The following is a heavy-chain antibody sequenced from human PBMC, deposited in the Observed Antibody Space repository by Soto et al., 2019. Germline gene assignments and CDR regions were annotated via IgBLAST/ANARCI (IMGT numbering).Heavy chain of an antibody. J-gene: IGHJ4*02. V-gene: IGHV3-30-3*01. CDR1: GFTFSSYA. Sequence: QVQLVASGGGVVQPGRSLRLSCAASGFTFSSYAMHWVRQAPGKGLEWVAVISYDGSNKYYADSVKGRFTISRDNSKNTLYVQMNSLRAEETAVYYWAREYSSSGIDYWGQGTLVTVSS. CDR2: ISYDGSNK. D-gene: IGHD6-13*01. CDR3: AREYSSSGIDY.